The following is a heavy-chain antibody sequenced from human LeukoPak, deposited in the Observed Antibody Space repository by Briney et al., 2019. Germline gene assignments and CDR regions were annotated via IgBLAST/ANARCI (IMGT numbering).Heavy chain of an antibody. CDR1: GFTFSSYA. CDR3: ARLAITNYYGSGRVWDY. Sequence: QPGRSLRLSCAASGFTFSSYAMHWVRQAPGKGLEWVALISYDGSNKYYADSVKARFIISRDNSKNTVYLQMNSLRAEDTAVYYCARLAITNYYGSGRVWDYWGQGTLVTVSS. J-gene: IGHJ4*02. D-gene: IGHD3-10*01. V-gene: IGHV3-30*04. CDR2: ISYDGSNK.